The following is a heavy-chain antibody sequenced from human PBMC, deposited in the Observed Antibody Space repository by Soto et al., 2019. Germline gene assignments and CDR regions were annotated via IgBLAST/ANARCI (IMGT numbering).Heavy chain of an antibody. Sequence: QVQLVESGGGVVQPGRSLRLSCAASGFTFSSYGMHWVRQAPGKGLEWVAVISYDGSNKYYADSVKGRFTISRDNSKNTLYLQMNGLRAEDTAVYYCAKAVSGRFDYWGQGTLVTVSS. J-gene: IGHJ4*02. CDR2: ISYDGSNK. D-gene: IGHD3-10*01. CDR3: AKAVSGRFDY. V-gene: IGHV3-30*18. CDR1: GFTFSSYG.